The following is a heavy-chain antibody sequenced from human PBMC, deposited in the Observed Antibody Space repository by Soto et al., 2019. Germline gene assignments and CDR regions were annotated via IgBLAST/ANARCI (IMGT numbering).Heavy chain of an antibody. CDR2: ISSDGSSE. D-gene: IGHD6-13*01. CDR3: AKGREQQLVRIGLDV. Sequence: LRLSCAASGFTSSSYGMHWVRQAPGKGLEWVASISSDGSSEDYVDSVKGRFTVSRDNSKNTLYLQMNSLRAEDTAVYFCAKGREQQLVRIGLDVWGQGTTVTVSS. J-gene: IGHJ6*02. V-gene: IGHV3-30*18. CDR1: GFTSSSYG.